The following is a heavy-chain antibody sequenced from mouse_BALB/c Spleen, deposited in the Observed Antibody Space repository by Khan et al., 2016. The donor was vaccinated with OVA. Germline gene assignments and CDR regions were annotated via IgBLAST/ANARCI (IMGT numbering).Heavy chain of an antibody. Sequence: QVQLQPSGPELVKPGASVKISCKASGYTFTSYYMYWVKQRPGQGLEWIGGINPSNGGTNFNETLKSKATMTVDKSYSPAFMQLSSMTSEDTAVYYGARSGYGTPFAYWGQGTLVTVSA. CDR3: ARSGYGTPFAY. V-gene: IGHV1-53*01. J-gene: IGHJ3*01. CDR1: GYTFTSYY. D-gene: IGHD2-1*01. CDR2: INPSNGGT.